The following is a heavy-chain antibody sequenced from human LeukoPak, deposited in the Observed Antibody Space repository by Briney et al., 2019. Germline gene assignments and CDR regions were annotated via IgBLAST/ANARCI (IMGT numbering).Heavy chain of an antibody. J-gene: IGHJ6*03. CDR3: AREIAAAGSGVFYYYYMDV. CDR1: GFTFDDYG. D-gene: IGHD6-13*01. V-gene: IGHV3-20*04. CDR2: INWNGGST. Sequence: QTGGSLRLSCAASGFTFDDYGMSWVRQAPGKGLEWVSGINWNGGSTGYADSVKGRFTISRDNAKNSLYLQMNSLRAEDTALYYCAREIAAAGSGVFYYYYMDVWGKGTTVTVSS.